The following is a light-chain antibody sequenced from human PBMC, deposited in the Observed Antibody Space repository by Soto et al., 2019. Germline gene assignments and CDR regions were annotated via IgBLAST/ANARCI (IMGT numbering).Light chain of an antibody. CDR2: KTS. CDR1: QSISSW. CDR3: QYYNDYCWT. V-gene: IGKV1-5*03. J-gene: IGKJ1*01. Sequence: DIQLTQSPSTLSASVGDRVTITCRASQSISSWLAWYQQKPGKAPNLLIYKTSNLESGVPSRFSGSGSGTEFTLPLSSLQPDDFATYYCQYYNDYCWTFGQGTKVEIK.